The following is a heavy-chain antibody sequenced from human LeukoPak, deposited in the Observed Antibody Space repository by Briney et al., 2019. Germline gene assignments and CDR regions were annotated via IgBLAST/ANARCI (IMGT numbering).Heavy chain of an antibody. J-gene: IGHJ4*02. CDR3: ARDGVGRVPEMSAPDY. CDR1: GFTFSSYS. CDR2: IRSSSRTI. V-gene: IGHV3-48*01. Sequence: GGSLRLSCAASGFTFSSYSMNWVRQAPGKGLEWSSYIRSSSRTIYYADSVKGRFTISRDNAKSSLFLQMNSLRAEDTAVYYCARDGVGRVPEMSAPDYWGQGTLVTVSS. D-gene: IGHD3-16*01.